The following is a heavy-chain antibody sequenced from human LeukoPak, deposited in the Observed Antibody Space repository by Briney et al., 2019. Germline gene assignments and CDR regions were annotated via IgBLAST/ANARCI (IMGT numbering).Heavy chain of an antibody. CDR1: GYTFTSYD. V-gene: IGHV1-8*01. CDR2: MSPNSGYT. CDR3: ARDSSGMGDY. J-gene: IGHJ4*02. Sequence: GASVKVSCKASGYTFTSYDINWVRQATGQGLEWMGWMSPNSGYTGYAQKFQGRVTMTRDTSISTAYMELSSLRSEDTAVYYCARDSSGMGDYWGQGTLVTVSS. D-gene: IGHD1-14*01.